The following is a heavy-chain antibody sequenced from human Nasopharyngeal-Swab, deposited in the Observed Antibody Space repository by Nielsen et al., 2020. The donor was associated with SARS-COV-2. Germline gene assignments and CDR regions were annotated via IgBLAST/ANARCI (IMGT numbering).Heavy chain of an antibody. V-gene: IGHV4-39*01. CDR2: IYYSGST. J-gene: IGHJ6*02. CDR3: ARHCLGEPYYYYYYGMDV. D-gene: IGHD3-16*01. CDR1: GGSISSYY. Sequence: SETLSLTCTVSGGSISSYYWGWIRQPPGKGLEWIGSIYYSGSTYYNPSLKSRVTISVDTSKNQFSLKLSSVTAADTAVYYCARHCLGEPYYYYYYGMDVWGQGTTVTVSS.